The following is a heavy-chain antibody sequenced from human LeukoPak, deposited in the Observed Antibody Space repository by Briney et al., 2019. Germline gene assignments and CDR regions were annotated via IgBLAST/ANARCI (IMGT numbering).Heavy chain of an antibody. CDR1: GYTFTSYA. D-gene: IGHD1-26*01. V-gene: IGHV1-3*01. CDR2: ISAGNGNT. J-gene: IGHJ4*02. Sequence: GDSVKVSCKASGYTFTSYAIHWVRQAPGQRLEWMGWISAGNGNTKYSQNFQGRVTFISNTSATTAFMELSSLRSEDAAVYYCARDSGSGSNDYWGQGTLVTVSS. CDR3: ARDSGSGSNDY.